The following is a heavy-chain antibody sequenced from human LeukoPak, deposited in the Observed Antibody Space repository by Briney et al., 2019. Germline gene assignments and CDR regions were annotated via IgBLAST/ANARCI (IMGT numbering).Heavy chain of an antibody. CDR1: GFTVSSTY. CDR3: ARDRSSGYGIDY. J-gene: IGHJ4*02. Sequence: PGGSLRLSCAASGFTVSSTYMSWVRQAPGKGLEWVSVIYSGGSTYYADSVKGRFTISRDNSKNTLYLRMNSLRAEDTAVYYCARDRSSGYGIDYWGQGTLVTVSS. V-gene: IGHV3-53*01. CDR2: IYSGGST. D-gene: IGHD3-22*01.